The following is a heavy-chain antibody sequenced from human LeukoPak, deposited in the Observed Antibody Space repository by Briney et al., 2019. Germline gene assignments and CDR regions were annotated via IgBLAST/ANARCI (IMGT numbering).Heavy chain of an antibody. Sequence: ASVKVSCKASGYTFTSYGISWVRQAPGQGLEWMGWISAYNGNTNYAQKLQGRVTMTTDTSTSKAYMELRSLRSDDTDVYYCARELVPIAAAGTIGWFDPWGQGTLVTVSS. V-gene: IGHV1-18*01. CDR2: ISAYNGNT. D-gene: IGHD6-13*01. CDR3: ARELVPIAAAGTIGWFDP. J-gene: IGHJ5*02. CDR1: GYTFTSYG.